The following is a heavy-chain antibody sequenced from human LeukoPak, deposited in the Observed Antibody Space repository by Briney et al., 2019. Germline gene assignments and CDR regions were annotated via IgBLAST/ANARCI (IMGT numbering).Heavy chain of an antibody. J-gene: IGHJ4*02. CDR3: ARGRPHGNDY. Sequence: GGSLRLSCAASGFTFSSYNLNWVRQAPGKGLVWVSRIASDGSSTTYADSVKGRFSISRDNAKNTLYLQMNSLRVEDTAVYYCARGRPHGNDYWGQGTLVTVSS. CDR1: GFTFSSYN. D-gene: IGHD4-23*01. V-gene: IGHV3-74*01. CDR2: IASDGSST.